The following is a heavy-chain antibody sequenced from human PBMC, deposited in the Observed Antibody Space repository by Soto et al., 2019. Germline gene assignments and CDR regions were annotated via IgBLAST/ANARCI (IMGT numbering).Heavy chain of an antibody. Sequence: SETLSLTCTVSGGSISSYYWSWIRQPPGKGLEWIGYIYYSGSTNYNPSLKSRVTISVDTSKNQLSLKLSSVTAADTAVYYCARVTGTMPAFDYWGQGTLVNVS. J-gene: IGHJ4*02. V-gene: IGHV4-59*01. D-gene: IGHD2-2*01. CDR3: ARVTGTMPAFDY. CDR1: GGSISSYY. CDR2: IYYSGST.